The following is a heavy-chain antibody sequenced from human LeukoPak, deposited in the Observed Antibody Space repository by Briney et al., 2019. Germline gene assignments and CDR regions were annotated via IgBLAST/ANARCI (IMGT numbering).Heavy chain of an antibody. D-gene: IGHD3-3*01. CDR2: ISSSSSYI. J-gene: IGHJ4*02. Sequence: GGSLRLPCAASGFTVSSYSMNWVRQAPGKGLEWVSSISSSSSYIYYADSVKGRFTISRDNAKNSLYLQMNSLRAEDTAVYYCAREQKDYDFWSGYYNGYFDYWGQGTLVTVSS. CDR3: AREQKDYDFWSGYYNGYFDY. CDR1: GFTVSSYS. V-gene: IGHV3-21*01.